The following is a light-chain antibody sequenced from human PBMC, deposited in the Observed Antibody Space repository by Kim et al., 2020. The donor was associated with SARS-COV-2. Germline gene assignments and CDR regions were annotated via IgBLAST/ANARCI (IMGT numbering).Light chain of an antibody. CDR1: QSVSRSY. V-gene: IGKV3-20*01. J-gene: IGKJ1*01. CDR2: GAS. Sequence: EIVLTQSPGTLSLSPGERATPSCRASQSVSRSYLAWYQQKPGQAPRLLIYGASSRATGIPDRFSGSGSGTDFTLTISRLEPEDFAVYYCQQYGSLWTFGQGTKVDIK. CDR3: QQYGSLWT.